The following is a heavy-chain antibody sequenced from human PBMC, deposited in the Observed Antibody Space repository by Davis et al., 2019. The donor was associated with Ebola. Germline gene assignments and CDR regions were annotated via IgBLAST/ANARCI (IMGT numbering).Heavy chain of an antibody. CDR3: AKSSTHLMDV. D-gene: IGHD2/OR15-2a*01. V-gene: IGHV4-31*03. CDR1: DGSISSGGYY. Sequence: SETLSLTCFVSDGSISSGGYYWNWIRQHPGKGLEWIGYFYYGGSTYYNPSLKSRAVISVDKSTKQLSLKLSSVTAADTAVYYCAKSSTHLMDVWGKGTTVTVSS. J-gene: IGHJ6*03. CDR2: FYYGGST.